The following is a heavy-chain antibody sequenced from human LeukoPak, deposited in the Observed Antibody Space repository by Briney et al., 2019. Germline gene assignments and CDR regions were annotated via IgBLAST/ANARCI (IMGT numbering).Heavy chain of an antibody. D-gene: IGHD1-26*01. CDR3: ARARGSYSHDY. Sequence: PGGSLRLSCAASGFTVSSNYMSWVRQAPGKGLEWVSVIYNDGHGGNTYYADSVKGRFTISRDNAKNSLYLQMNSLRAEDTAVYYCARARGSYSHDYWGQGTLVTVSS. CDR1: GFTVSSNY. V-gene: IGHV3-53*01. J-gene: IGHJ4*02. CDR2: IYNDGHGGNT.